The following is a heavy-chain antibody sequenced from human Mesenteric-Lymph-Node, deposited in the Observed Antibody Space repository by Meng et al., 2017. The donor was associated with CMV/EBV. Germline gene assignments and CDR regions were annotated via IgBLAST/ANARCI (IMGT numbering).Heavy chain of an antibody. Sequence: GSLRLSCDVYGGSFSGYYWSWIRQPPGKGLEWIGEINHSGDTNYNPSLKSRVTISVDTAKNQFSLKLSSVTAADTAVYYCARPKWGGIAVAGNLFDYWGQGTLVTVSS. J-gene: IGHJ4*02. V-gene: IGHV4-34*01. D-gene: IGHD6-19*01. CDR3: ARPKWGGIAVAGNLFDY. CDR2: INHSGDT. CDR1: GGSFSGYY.